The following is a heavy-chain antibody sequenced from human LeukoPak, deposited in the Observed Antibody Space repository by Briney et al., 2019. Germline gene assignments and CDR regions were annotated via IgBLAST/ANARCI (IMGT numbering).Heavy chain of an antibody. CDR3: ARVGGYDNFDY. CDR2: IYYSGST. D-gene: IGHD5-12*01. CDR1: GGSISSDDYY. V-gene: IGHV4-30-4*01. J-gene: IGHJ4*02. Sequence: SETLSLTCTVSGGSISSDDYYWSWIRQPPGKGLEWIGYIYYSGSTYYNPSLKSRVTISVDTSKNQFSLKLSSVTAADTAVYYCARVGGYDNFDYWGQGTLVTASS.